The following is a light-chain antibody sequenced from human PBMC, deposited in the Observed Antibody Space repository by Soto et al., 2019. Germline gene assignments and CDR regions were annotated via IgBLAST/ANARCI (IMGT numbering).Light chain of an antibody. J-gene: IGKJ1*01. CDR1: QSVSSSY. V-gene: IGKV3-20*01. CDR3: QQYGSWWT. Sequence: EIVLTQSPGTLSLSPGERATLSCRASQSVSSSYLAWYQQKPGQAPRLLIYGASSRATGIPDGFSGSGSGTDFTLTISRLEPEDFAVYYCQQYGSWWTFGQGTKVDIK. CDR2: GAS.